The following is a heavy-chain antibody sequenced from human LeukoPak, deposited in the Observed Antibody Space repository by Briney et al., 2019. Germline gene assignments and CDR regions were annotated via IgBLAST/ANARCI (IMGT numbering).Heavy chain of an antibody. J-gene: IGHJ4*02. CDR3: ARVRGYDILTGYYSPYFDY. CDR1: GFTFSSYW. Sequence: GGSLRLSCAASGFTFSSYWMSWVRQAPGKGLEWVANIKQDGSEKYYVDSVKGRLTISRDNGKTSLYLQMKSLRAEDTAVYYCARVRGYDILTGYYSPYFDYWGQGTLVTVSS. D-gene: IGHD3-9*01. CDR2: IKQDGSEK. V-gene: IGHV3-7*01.